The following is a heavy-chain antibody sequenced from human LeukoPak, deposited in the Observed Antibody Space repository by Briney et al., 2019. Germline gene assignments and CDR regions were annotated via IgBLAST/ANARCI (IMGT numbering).Heavy chain of an antibody. V-gene: IGHV4-30-2*01. CDR2: IYHSGST. CDR1: GGSISSGGYS. D-gene: IGHD3-16*01. Sequence: SETLSLTCAVSGGSISSGGYSWSWIRQPPGTGLEWIGYIYHSGSTYYNPSLKSRVTISVDRSKNQFSLKLSSVTAADTAVYYCARDRMGYDYVWGSYLDAFDIWGQGTMVTVSS. J-gene: IGHJ3*02. CDR3: ARDRMGYDYVWGSYLDAFDI.